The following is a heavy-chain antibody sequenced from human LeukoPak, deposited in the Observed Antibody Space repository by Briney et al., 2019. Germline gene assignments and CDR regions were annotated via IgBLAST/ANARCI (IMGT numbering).Heavy chain of an antibody. CDR3: ARDQVGWFDP. CDR1: GYSFTRNW. Sequence: GESLKISCKGSGYSFTRNWISWVRQMPGKGLEWMGRIDPSDSYTNYSPSFQGHVTISADKSISTAYLQWNSLKASDTAMCYCARDQVGWFDPWGQGTLVTVSS. V-gene: IGHV5-10-1*01. J-gene: IGHJ5*02. CDR2: IDPSDSYT.